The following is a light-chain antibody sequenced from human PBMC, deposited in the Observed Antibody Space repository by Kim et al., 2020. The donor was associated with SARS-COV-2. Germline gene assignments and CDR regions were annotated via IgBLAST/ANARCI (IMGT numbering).Light chain of an antibody. CDR3: LHYNSFPYA. Sequence: SASVGDRVTITCRASQDIRGFLAWFQQKPGKVPKGLIYGASTLQSGVPSRFSGSGSGTEFTLTISSLQSEDFASYYCLHYNSFPYAFGQGTKLEI. J-gene: IGKJ2*01. CDR2: GAS. CDR1: QDIRGF. V-gene: IGKV1-17*03.